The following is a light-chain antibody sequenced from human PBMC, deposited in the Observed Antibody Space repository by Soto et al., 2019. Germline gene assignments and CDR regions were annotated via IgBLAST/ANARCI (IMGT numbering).Light chain of an antibody. Sequence: EIVLTQSPGTLSLSPGERATLSCRASQSVSSIYLAWYQQKPGQAPRLLIYGASSRATGIPDRFSGSGSGTDFTLTSNRLEPEDFAVYYCQQYGSSRWTFGQGTKVEI. V-gene: IGKV3-20*01. CDR2: GAS. J-gene: IGKJ1*01. CDR3: QQYGSSRWT. CDR1: QSVSSIY.